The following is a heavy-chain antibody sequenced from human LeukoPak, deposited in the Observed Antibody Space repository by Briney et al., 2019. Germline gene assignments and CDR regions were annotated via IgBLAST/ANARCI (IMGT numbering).Heavy chain of an antibody. Sequence: GASLLISCKGSGYSFTSYWIGWVRQMPGKGLKWMGIIYPGDSDARYSPSFQGQVTISADKSISTAYLQWSSLKASDTAMYYCARRRDLYSGSYYPFDYWGQGTLVTVSS. CDR3: ARRRDLYSGSYYPFDY. CDR2: IYPGDSDA. D-gene: IGHD1-26*01. CDR1: GYSFTSYW. V-gene: IGHV5-51*01. J-gene: IGHJ4*02.